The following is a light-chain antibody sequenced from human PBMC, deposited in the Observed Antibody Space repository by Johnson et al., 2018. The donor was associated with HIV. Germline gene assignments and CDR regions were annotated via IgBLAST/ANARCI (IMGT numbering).Light chain of an antibody. V-gene: IGLV1-51*02. CDR2: ENN. J-gene: IGLJ1*01. CDR1: SSKIGNNY. CDR3: GTWDSSLSAEV. Sequence: QPVLTQPPSVSAAPGQKVTISCSGSSSKIGNNYVSWYQQLPGTAPKLLIYENNKRPSGIPDRFSGSKSGTSATLGITGLQTGDEADYYCGTWDSSLSAEVFGTGTKVTVL.